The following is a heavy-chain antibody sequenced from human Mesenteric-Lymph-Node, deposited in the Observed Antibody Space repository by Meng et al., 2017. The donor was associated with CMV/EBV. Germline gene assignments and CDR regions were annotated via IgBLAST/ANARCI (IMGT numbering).Heavy chain of an antibody. J-gene: IGHJ6*02. CDR2: ITASGGNT. CDR1: GISFSRHA. CDR3: AKDFAPGDYDFWSADRGMDV. D-gene: IGHD3-3*01. V-gene: IGHV3-23*01. Sequence: GESLKISCVGSGISFSRHAMSWVRQAPGKGLEWISGITASGGNTDHVDSVKDRFTISRDNSKNTLYLQMNSLRAEDTAVYYCAKDFAPGDYDFWSADRGMDVWGQGTTVTVSS.